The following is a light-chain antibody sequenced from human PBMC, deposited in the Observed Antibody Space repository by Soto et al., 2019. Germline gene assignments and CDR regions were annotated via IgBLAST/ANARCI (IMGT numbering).Light chain of an antibody. CDR2: SNS. CDR1: SSNIGSYT. J-gene: IGLJ1*01. Sequence: QSVLIQPPSASGTPGQRVTVSCSGGSSNIGSYTVNWYQQLPGAAPKLLIYSNSQRPSEVPDRFSASKSGTSASLAISGLQSEDEAEYYCAAWDDSLNGYVFRPGTKLTVL. V-gene: IGLV1-44*01. CDR3: AAWDDSLNGYV.